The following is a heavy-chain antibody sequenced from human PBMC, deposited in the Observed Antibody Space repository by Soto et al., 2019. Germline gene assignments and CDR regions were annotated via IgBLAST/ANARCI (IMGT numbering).Heavy chain of an antibody. D-gene: IGHD3-22*01. CDR2: IYYSGST. J-gene: IGHJ4*02. CDR1: GGSISSGDYY. CDR3: AREPHDSSGYYWRVY. V-gene: IGHV4-30-4*01. Sequence: PSETLSLTCTVSGGSISSGDYYWSWIRQPPGKGLEWIGYIYYSGSTYYNPSLKSRVTISVDTSKNQFSLKLSSVTAADTAVYYCAREPHDSSGYYWRVYWGQGTLVTVSS.